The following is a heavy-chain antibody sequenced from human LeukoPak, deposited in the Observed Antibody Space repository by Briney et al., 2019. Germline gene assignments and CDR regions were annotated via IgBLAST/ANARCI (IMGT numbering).Heavy chain of an antibody. CDR2: ISYDGSNK. V-gene: IGHV3-30*03. CDR3: ARDYNFDY. Sequence: GRSLRLSCAASGFTFSIYGMHWVRQAPGKGLEWVAVISYDGSNKYYADSVKGRFTISRDHSKNTLYLQMNSLRAEDTAVYYCARDYNFDYWGQGTLVTVSS. J-gene: IGHJ4*02. CDR1: GFTFSIYG.